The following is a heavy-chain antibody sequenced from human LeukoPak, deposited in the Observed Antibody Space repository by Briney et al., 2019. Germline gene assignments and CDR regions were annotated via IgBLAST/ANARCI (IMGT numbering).Heavy chain of an antibody. CDR1: GCTFSSYA. J-gene: IGHJ6*02. V-gene: IGHV3-30*09. D-gene: IGHD2-15*01. CDR2: ISYDGSNK. Sequence: PGGSLRLSCAASGCTFSSYAMHWFRQAPGKGLEWVAVISYDGSNKYYADSVKGRFAISRDNSKNTLYLQMNSLRSEDAAVYYCARIPPYCSGGTCIYYAMDVWGQGTTVTVSS. CDR3: ARIPPYCSGGTCIYYAMDV.